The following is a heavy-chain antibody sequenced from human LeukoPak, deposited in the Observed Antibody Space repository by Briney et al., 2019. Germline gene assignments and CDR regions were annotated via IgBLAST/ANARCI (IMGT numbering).Heavy chain of an antibody. CDR3: ARDTGYGFDY. V-gene: IGHV3-7*01. Sequence: PGGSLRLSCAASGFTFSDYYMSWVRQAPGKGLEWVANIKQDGNEKYYVDSVMGRFTISRDNAKNSLYLQMNSLRAEDTAVYYCARDTGYGFDYWGQGTLVTVSS. CDR1: GFTFSDYY. J-gene: IGHJ4*02. D-gene: IGHD3-16*01. CDR2: IKQDGNEK.